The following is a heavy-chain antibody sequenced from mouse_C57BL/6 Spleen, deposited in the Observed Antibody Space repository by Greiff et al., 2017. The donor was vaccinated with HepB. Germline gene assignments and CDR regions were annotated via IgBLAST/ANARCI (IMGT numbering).Heavy chain of an antibody. CDR2: IYPGDGDT. J-gene: IGHJ4*01. CDR3: ADGYDYAMDY. Sequence: VKLMESGPELVKPGASVKISCKASGYAFSSSWMNWVKQRPGKGLEWIGRIYPGDGDTNYNGKFKGKATLTADKSSSTAYMQLSSLTSEDSAVYFCADGYDYAMDYWGQGTSVTVSS. CDR1: GYAFSSSW. V-gene: IGHV1-82*01. D-gene: IGHD2-3*01.